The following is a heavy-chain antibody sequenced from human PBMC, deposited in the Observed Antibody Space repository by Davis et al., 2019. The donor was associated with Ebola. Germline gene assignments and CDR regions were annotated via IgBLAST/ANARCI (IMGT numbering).Heavy chain of an antibody. V-gene: IGHV1-2*04. J-gene: IGHJ5*02. CDR3: AREVYSSGWYDSFWFDP. Sequence: ASVTVSCKASGYTFTGYYMHWVRQAPGQGLEWMGWINPNSGGTNYAQKFQGWVTMTRDTSISTAYMELSRLRSDDTAVYYCAREVYSSGWYDSFWFDPWGQGTLVTVSS. CDR2: INPNSGGT. CDR1: GYTFTGYY. D-gene: IGHD6-19*01.